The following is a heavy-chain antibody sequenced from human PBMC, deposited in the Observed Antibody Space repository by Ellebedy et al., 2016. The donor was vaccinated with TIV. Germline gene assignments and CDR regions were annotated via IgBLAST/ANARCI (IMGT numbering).Heavy chain of an antibody. CDR2: IYYGGST. CDR3: VRHGTVSPKYYFQY. Sequence: MPSETLSLTCTVSGGFISGYYWSRIRQPPGKRLEWIGFIYYGGSTNYNPSLKSRVTISADTSKNQFSLNLDSVTAADTAVYFCVRHGTVSPKYYFQYWGQGILVTVSS. D-gene: IGHD1-26*01. J-gene: IGHJ4*02. CDR1: GGFISGYY. V-gene: IGHV4-59*08.